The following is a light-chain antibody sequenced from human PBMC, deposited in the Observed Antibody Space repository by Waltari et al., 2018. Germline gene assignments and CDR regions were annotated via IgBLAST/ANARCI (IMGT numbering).Light chain of an antibody. CDR3: ATWDDSLSGRV. V-gene: IGLV1-44*01. Sequence: QSVLTQPPSTSGTPGQTVTISCSGSTSTIGTNTVTWYQLLPGTAPKTVIFVNYHRPSGVPDRFSASKSGTSASLVISGLQSEDEADYFCATWDDSLSGRVFGGGTKVTVL. CDR2: VNY. J-gene: IGLJ3*02. CDR1: TSTIGTNT.